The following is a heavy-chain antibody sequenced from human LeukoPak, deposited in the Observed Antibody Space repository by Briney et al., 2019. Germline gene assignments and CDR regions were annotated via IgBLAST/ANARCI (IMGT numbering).Heavy chain of an antibody. V-gene: IGHV3-13*04. D-gene: IGHD5-12*01. CDR1: GFTFSSYD. CDR2: IGTAGDT. CDR3: VRGTGYSAYDYDFDY. J-gene: IGHJ4*02. Sequence: GGSLRLSCAASGFTFSSYDMHWVRQPTGKGLEWVSAIGTAGDTYYPVSVKGRFTISRENAKNSLYLQMNSLRAGYTAVYYCVRGTGYSAYDYDFDYWGQGTLVTVSS.